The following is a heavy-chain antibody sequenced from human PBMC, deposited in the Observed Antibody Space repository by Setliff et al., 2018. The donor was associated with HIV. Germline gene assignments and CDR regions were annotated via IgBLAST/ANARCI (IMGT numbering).Heavy chain of an antibody. J-gene: IGHJ4*02. Sequence: ASVKVSCKASRSTFNSHTINWVRQAPGQGLEWMGWISAYNVNTNYAQKLQGRVTITADKSTSTSYMHLSSLRAEDTAVYFCARGGDYDSSGYYVTWGQGSLVTVSS. CDR1: RSTFNSHT. D-gene: IGHD3-22*01. CDR3: ARGGDYDSSGYYVT. V-gene: IGHV1-18*01. CDR2: ISAYNVNT.